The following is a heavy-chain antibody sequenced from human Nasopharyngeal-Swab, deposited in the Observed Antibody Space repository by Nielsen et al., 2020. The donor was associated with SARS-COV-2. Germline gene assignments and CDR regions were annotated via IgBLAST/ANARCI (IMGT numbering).Heavy chain of an antibody. CDR1: GFTFDDYA. Sequence: SLKISCAASGFTFDDYAMHWVRQAPGKGLEWVSGISWNSVSIGYADSVQGRFTISRDNAKNSLYLQLNSLSAEDTALYYCAKDIGMTTGNNWFDPWGQGTLVTVSS. CDR2: ISWNSVSI. CDR3: AKDIGMTTGNNWFDP. V-gene: IGHV3-9*01. D-gene: IGHD4-17*01. J-gene: IGHJ5*02.